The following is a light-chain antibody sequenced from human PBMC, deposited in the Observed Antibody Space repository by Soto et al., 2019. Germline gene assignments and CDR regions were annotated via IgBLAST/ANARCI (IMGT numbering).Light chain of an antibody. Sequence: DIQMTQSPSSLSASVGDRVTITCRASQDIANYLNWYQQKPGKAPKLLIHDATTLETGGPSRFSGSVSGTDFTLTISSLQPEDIATYYCQQYDNLLTFGGGTKVEI. V-gene: IGKV1-33*01. CDR3: QQYDNLLT. CDR2: DAT. J-gene: IGKJ4*01. CDR1: QDIANY.